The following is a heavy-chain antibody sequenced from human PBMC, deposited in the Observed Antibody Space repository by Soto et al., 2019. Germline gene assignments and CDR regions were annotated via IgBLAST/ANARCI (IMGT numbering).Heavy chain of an antibody. CDR3: ARTLYSSSMIDY. CDR2: ISGSGGST. J-gene: IGHJ4*02. Sequence: GSLILTCAFSGCTFSRYAMSWVRQAPGKGLEWVSAISGSGGSTYYADSVKGRFTISRDNSKNTLYLQMNSLRAEDTAVYYCARTLYSSSMIDYWGQGTLVTVSS. D-gene: IGHD6-6*01. V-gene: IGHV3-23*01. CDR1: GCTFSRYA.